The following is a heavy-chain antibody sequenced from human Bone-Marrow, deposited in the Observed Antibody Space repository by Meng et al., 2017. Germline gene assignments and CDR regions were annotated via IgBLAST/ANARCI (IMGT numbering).Heavy chain of an antibody. Sequence: GERAESWGRVVKNGGALRLSCACAGVTFSDCYMRWLGKDPGKVLECILYISSCGSNIYYADSVTCPFSISRHYALSFLSFQIPCFLPLDSVISSCATVFCFPLERRGWFDPWGQGTLVTVSS. CDR2: ISSCGSNI. CDR1: GVTFSDCY. CDR3: ATVFCFPLERRGWFDP. J-gene: IGHJ5*02. V-gene: IGHV3-11*01. D-gene: IGHD1-1*01.